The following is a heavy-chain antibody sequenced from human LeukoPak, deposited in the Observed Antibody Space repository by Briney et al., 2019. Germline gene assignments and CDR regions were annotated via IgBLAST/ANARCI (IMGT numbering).Heavy chain of an antibody. J-gene: IGHJ4*02. Sequence: LPGGSLRLSCAASGFTFSSYAMSWVRQAPGKGLEWVSAISGSGGSTYYADSVKGRFTISRDNSKNTLYLQMSSLRAEDTAVYYCAKGAADYYDSSGYYGIDYWGQGTLVTVSS. V-gene: IGHV3-23*01. CDR2: ISGSGGST. D-gene: IGHD3-22*01. CDR1: GFTFSSYA. CDR3: AKGAADYYDSSGYYGIDY.